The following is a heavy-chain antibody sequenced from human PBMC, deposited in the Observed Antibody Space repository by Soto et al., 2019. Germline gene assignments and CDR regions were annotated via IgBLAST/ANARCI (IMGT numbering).Heavy chain of an antibody. V-gene: IGHV1-69*02. CDR1: GGTFSSYT. CDR2: IIPILGIA. J-gene: IGHJ4*02. Sequence: QVQLVQSGAEVKKPGSSVKVSCKASGGTFSSYTISWVRQAPGQGLEWMGRIIPILGIANYAQKYQGRVTITANKSTSTAYMELSSLRSEDTAVYYCARVECKGAYSGYDWGQGTLVTVSS. D-gene: IGHD5-12*01. CDR3: ARVECKGAYSGYD.